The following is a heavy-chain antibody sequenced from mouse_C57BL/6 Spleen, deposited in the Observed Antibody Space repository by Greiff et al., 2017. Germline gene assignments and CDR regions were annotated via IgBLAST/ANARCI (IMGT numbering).Heavy chain of an antibody. Sequence: EVMLVESGGGLVKPGGSLKLSCAASGFTFSDYGMHWVRQAPEKGLEWVAYISSGSSTIYYADTVKGRFTIPRDNAKNTLFLQMTSLRSEDTAMYYCARRDYYGSAYYAMDYWGQGTSVTVSS. CDR2: ISSGSSTI. D-gene: IGHD1-1*01. V-gene: IGHV5-17*01. CDR1: GFTFSDYG. J-gene: IGHJ4*01. CDR3: ARRDYYGSAYYAMDY.